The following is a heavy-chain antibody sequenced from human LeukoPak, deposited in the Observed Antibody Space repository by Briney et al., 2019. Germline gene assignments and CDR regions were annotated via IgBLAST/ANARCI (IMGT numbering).Heavy chain of an antibody. V-gene: IGHV1-8*02. Sequence: ASVKVSCKASGYTFTGYYMHWVRQATGQGLEWMGWMNPNSGNTGYAQKFQGRVTMTRNTSISTAYMELSSLRSEDTAVYYCAKRATILGDAFDIWGQGTMVTVSS. D-gene: IGHD5-24*01. CDR2: MNPNSGNT. CDR1: GYTFTGYY. J-gene: IGHJ3*02. CDR3: AKRATILGDAFDI.